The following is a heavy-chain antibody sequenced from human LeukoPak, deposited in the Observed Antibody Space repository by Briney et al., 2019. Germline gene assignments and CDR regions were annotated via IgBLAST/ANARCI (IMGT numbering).Heavy chain of an antibody. CDR1: GGSINSGTDY. J-gene: IGHJ3*02. CDR3: AKTWSGTFHI. D-gene: IGHD2-15*01. V-gene: IGHV4-61*09. CDR2: TFSSGSA. Sequence: SETLSLTCTVSGGSINSGTDYWSWIRQPAGKGLEWIGDTFSSGSANYNPSLKSRVTISVDTSKNQFSLSLTSVTAADTAIYYCAKTWSGTFHIWAQGTMVTVSS.